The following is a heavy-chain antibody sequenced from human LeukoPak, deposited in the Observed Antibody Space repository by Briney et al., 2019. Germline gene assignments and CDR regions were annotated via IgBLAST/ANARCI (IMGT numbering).Heavy chain of an antibody. D-gene: IGHD5-24*01. CDR1: GFTFSSYD. Sequence: GGSLRLFCAASGFTFSSYDMHWVRQAPGKGLEWVTFIRCDGGNKYYADSVKGRFTISRDNSKNTLYLQMNSLRAEDTAVYYCAKDLQKRWLQFKSDGGFDYWGQGTLVTVSS. CDR2: IRCDGGNK. V-gene: IGHV3-30*02. CDR3: AKDLQKRWLQFKSDGGFDY. J-gene: IGHJ4*02.